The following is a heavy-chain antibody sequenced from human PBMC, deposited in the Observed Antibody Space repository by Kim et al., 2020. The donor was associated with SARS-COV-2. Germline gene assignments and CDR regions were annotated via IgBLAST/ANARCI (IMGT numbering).Heavy chain of an antibody. CDR1: GGSISSSSYY. CDR3: AGDVIAAAGRDAFDI. CDR2: IYYSGST. Sequence: SETLSLTCTVSGGSISSSSYYWGWIRQPPGKGLEWIGSIYYSGSTYYNPSLKSRVTISVDTSKNQFSLKMSSVTAADTAVYYCAGDVIAAAGRDAFDIWGQGTMVTVSS. J-gene: IGHJ3*02. D-gene: IGHD6-13*01. V-gene: IGHV4-39*07.